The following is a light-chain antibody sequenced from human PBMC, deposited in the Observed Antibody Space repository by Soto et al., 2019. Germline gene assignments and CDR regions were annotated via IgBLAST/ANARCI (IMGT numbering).Light chain of an antibody. V-gene: IGKV1-12*01. CDR2: AAS. Sequence: DIQMTQSPSSVSASVGDRVTITCRASQSISSSLAWYQQKPGTVPKLLIYAASSLQSGVPSRFSGSGAGTEFTLSITRLQPEDFGTYYCQQGDSFPITFDQGTRLEIK. CDR1: QSISSS. CDR3: QQGDSFPIT. J-gene: IGKJ5*01.